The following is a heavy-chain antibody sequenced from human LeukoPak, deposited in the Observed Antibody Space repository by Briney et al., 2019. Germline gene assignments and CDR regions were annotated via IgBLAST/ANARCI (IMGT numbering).Heavy chain of an antibody. Sequence: SVKVSCKASGGTFSSYAISWVRQAPGQGLEWMGRIIPIFGTANYAQKFQGRVTITTDESTSTAYKELSSLRSVDTAVYYCARDVWEMATTPHFDYWGQGTLVTVSS. J-gene: IGHJ4*02. CDR1: GGTFSSYA. CDR2: IIPIFGTA. D-gene: IGHD5-24*01. CDR3: ARDVWEMATTPHFDY. V-gene: IGHV1-69*05.